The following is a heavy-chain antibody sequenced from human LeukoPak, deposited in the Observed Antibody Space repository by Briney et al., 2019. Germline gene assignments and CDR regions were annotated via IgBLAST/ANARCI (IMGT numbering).Heavy chain of an antibody. CDR3: ARVRRAWGDGMDV. Sequence: ASVKVSCTASGYTFTGYYMHWVRQAPGQGLEWMGWINPNSGGTNYAQKFQGRVTMTRDTSISTAYMELSGLRSDDTAVYYCARVRRAWGDGMDVWGQGTTVTVSS. V-gene: IGHV1-2*02. J-gene: IGHJ6*02. D-gene: IGHD7-27*01. CDR1: GYTFTGYY. CDR2: INPNSGGT.